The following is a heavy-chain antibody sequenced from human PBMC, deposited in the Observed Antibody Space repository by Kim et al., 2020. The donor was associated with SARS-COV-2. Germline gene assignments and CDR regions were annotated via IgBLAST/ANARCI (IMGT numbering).Heavy chain of an antibody. CDR1: GFTFSDSP. D-gene: IGHD3-3*02. J-gene: IGHJ3*01. Sequence: GGSLRLSCAASGFTFSDSPIHWVRQASGKGLEWVGRIRSKVYSYATSYAASVKGRFTISRDDSESMAYLQMNSLKTEDTAVYYCTRIPGTTVAFLGAFGV. V-gene: IGHV3-73*01. CDR2: IRSKVYSYAT. CDR3: TRIPGTTVAFLGAFGV.